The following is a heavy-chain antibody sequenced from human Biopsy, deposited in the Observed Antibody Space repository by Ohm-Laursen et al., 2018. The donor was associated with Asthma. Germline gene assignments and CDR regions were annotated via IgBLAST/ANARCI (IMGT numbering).Heavy chain of an antibody. J-gene: IGHJ4*02. V-gene: IGHV1-69*13. D-gene: IGHD2-2*01. CDR2: INSVFGTT. CDR3: ARKAGSCISRTCYSLDF. Sequence: SVKVSCKSLGGTFNTYVIGWVRQAPGQGLEWMGGINSVFGTTTYPQKFQDRVTITADDSTSTVYMGLSSLRSEETAVYYCARKAGSCISRTCYSLDFWGQGTLVTVSS. CDR1: GGTFNTYV.